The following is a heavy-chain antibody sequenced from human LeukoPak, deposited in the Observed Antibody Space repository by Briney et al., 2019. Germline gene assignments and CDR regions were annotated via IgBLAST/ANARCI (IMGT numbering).Heavy chain of an antibody. CDR2: IYSGGST. V-gene: IGHV3-53*01. CDR3: ARESITMVRGVIS. CDR1: GFTVSSNY. D-gene: IGHD3-10*01. Sequence: GGSLRLSCAASGFTVSSNYMSWVRQAPGKGPEWVSVIYSGGSTYYADSVKGRFTISRDNSKNTLYLQMNSLRAEDTAVYYCARESITMVRGVISWGQGTLVTVSS. J-gene: IGHJ5*02.